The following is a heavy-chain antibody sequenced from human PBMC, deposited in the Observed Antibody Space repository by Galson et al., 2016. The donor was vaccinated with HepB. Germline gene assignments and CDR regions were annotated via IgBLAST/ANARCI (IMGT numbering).Heavy chain of an antibody. CDR2: IYYSGST. CDR1: GGSISSSSSY. V-gene: IGHV4-39*01. Sequence: ETLSLTCTVSGGSISSSSSYWGWIRQPPGKGLEWIGSIYYSGSTYYNPSLKSRVTISVDTSKNQFSLKLSSVTAADTAVYYCARHLKIQLWLRGNWFDPWGQGTLVTVSS. D-gene: IGHD5-18*01. J-gene: IGHJ5*02. CDR3: ARHLKIQLWLRGNWFDP.